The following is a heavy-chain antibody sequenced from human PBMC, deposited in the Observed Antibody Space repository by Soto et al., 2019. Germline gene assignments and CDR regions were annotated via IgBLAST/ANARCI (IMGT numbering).Heavy chain of an antibody. CDR1: GYSISSSNW. CDR2: IYYIGTT. Sequence: PSETLSLTCAVSGYSISSSNWLGWILQPPVNGLDLIGYIYYIGTTYYNPSLKSRVTMSLYTSKNHFSLKLTSLTAVDTAVYYFARRELQGPIDYWGQGNLVTVSS. CDR3: ARRELQGPIDY. V-gene: IGHV4-28*01. D-gene: IGHD1-26*01. J-gene: IGHJ4*02.